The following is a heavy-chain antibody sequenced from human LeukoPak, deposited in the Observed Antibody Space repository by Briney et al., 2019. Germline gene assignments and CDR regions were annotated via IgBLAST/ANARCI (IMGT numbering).Heavy chain of an antibody. CDR1: GGSISSYY. J-gene: IGHJ4*02. CDR3: ASGTYCSSTSCYWDY. V-gene: IGHV4-4*07. Sequence: NPSETLSLTWTVSGGSISSYYWSWIRQPAGKGLEWIGRIYTSGSTNYNPSLKSRVTMSVDTSKNQFSLKLSSVTAADTAVYYCASGTYCSSTSCYWDYWGQGTLVTVSS. D-gene: IGHD2-2*01. CDR2: IYTSGST.